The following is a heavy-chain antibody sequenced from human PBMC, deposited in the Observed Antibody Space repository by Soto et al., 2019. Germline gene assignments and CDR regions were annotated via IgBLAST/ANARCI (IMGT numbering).Heavy chain of an antibody. CDR1: GGSLHNNYYY. J-gene: IGHJ4*02. D-gene: IGHD7-27*01. CDR3: AKNWNWGSLVH. Sequence: SETLFLTYTVSGGSLHNNYYYWGWVRQSPGKGLEWIASISYSGTTNYNPSLKSRVTISVDTPKNQFSLKLSSVTAADTAVYYCAKNWNWGSLVHWGQGTLVTVSS. V-gene: IGHV4-39*01. CDR2: ISYSGTT.